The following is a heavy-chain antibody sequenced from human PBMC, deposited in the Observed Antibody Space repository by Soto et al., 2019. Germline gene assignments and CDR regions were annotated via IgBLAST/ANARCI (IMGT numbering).Heavy chain of an antibody. CDR3: WSWSGNWPEKQVVPHNSFDP. J-gene: IGHJ5*02. D-gene: IGHD1-1*01. Sequence: PGGSLRLSGAASGFTFSDYYISWIRQAPWKGLEWVSYISSSGITIYYADSVKGRFTISRDNAKNSLYLQMKSLRAEDTAVYYCWSWSGNWPEKQVVPHNSFDPWGQGTLVTVSS. V-gene: IGHV3-11*01. CDR2: ISSSGITI. CDR1: GFTFSDYY.